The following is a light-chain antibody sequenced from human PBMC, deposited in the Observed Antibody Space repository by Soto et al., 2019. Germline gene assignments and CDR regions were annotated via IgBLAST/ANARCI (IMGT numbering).Light chain of an antibody. J-gene: IGKJ1*01. CDR2: DAS. Sequence: EIVLTQSAGTLSLSPGERATLSCRASQTVSGSYLAWFQQKPGQAPRLLIYDASTRAAGVPDRFSGSVSGTDLSLTINRLEPEDFAVYYCQHYGSSPWTFGQGTKVEIK. V-gene: IGKV3-20*01. CDR1: QTVSGSY. CDR3: QHYGSSPWT.